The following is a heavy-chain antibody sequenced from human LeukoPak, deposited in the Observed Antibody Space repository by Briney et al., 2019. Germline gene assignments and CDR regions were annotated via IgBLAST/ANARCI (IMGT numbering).Heavy chain of an antibody. CDR3: ARHAGSGWYYYYYYMDV. CDR1: GGSFSGYY. J-gene: IGHJ6*03. CDR2: INHSGST. Sequence: SESLSLTCAVYGGSFSGYYWSWIRQPPGKGLEWIGEINHSGSTNYNPSLKSRVTISVDTSKNQFSLKLSSVTAADTAVYYCARHAGSGWYYYYYYMDVWGKGTTVTISS. V-gene: IGHV4-34*01. D-gene: IGHD6-19*01.